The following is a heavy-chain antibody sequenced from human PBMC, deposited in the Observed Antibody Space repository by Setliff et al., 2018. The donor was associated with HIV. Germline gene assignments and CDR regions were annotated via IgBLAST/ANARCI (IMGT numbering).Heavy chain of an antibody. CDR1: GGSISSHY. V-gene: IGHV4-59*11. Sequence: NPSETLSLTCTVSGGSISSHYWSWVRQSPGKGLEWIGSISYSGSTNHNPSLKNRVTISVDTSKNQFSLKLSSVTAADTAVYYCAITIVGVTTEMYWGQGTLVTVSS. J-gene: IGHJ4*02. CDR2: ISYSGST. CDR3: AITIVGVTTEMY. D-gene: IGHD2-21*02.